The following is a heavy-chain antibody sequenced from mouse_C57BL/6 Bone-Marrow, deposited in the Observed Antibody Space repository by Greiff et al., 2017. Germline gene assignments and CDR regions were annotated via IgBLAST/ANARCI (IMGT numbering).Heavy chain of an antibody. D-gene: IGHD1-1*01. J-gene: IGHJ1*03. CDR3: ARPHYYSRCYGYFDV. Sequence: QVQLQQPGAELVMPGASVKLSCKASGYTFTSYWMHWVKQRPGQGLEWIGKIHPSDSYTNYNQKFKGKATLTVDKSSNTAYMPLSSLTSVDSAVYDCARPHYYSRCYGYFDVWGTGTTVTVSS. V-gene: IGHV1-69*01. CDR2: IHPSDSYT. CDR1: GYTFTSYW.